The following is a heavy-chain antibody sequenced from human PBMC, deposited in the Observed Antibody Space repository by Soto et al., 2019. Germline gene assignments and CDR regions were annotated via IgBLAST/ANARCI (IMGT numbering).Heavy chain of an antibody. CDR3: ASGRTQALDY. Sequence: QIQLVQSGAEVKKPGASVNVSCKASGSIFTSQGISWVRQAPGQGLEWMGWISTYIGNPNYAQKPQGRVTMTTHASPTTAFLELRTLTSDDTAVYYCASGRTQALDYWGQGTPVIVSS. CDR1: GSIFTSQG. V-gene: IGHV1-18*01. CDR2: ISTYIGNP. D-gene: IGHD1-7*01. J-gene: IGHJ4*02.